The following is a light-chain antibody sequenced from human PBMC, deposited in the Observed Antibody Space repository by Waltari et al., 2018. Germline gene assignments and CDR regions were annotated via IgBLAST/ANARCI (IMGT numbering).Light chain of an antibody. J-gene: IGLJ3*02. CDR1: SGHSTNV. CDR2: VNSGGRH. CDR3: QTGGHGTWV. V-gene: IGLV4-69*01. Sequence: QLVLTQSPSAYASLGASVKLTCTLSSGHSTNVVAWLQQQPEKGPRFLMKVNSGGRHTKGDEIHDRFSGSSSGAERYLTISSRQCEDEADYYCQTGGHGTWVFGGGTKLTV.